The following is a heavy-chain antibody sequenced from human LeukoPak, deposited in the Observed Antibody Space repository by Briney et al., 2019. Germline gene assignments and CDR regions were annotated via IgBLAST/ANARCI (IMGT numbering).Heavy chain of an antibody. J-gene: IGHJ6*02. D-gene: IGHD3-16*01. CDR2: IYSGGST. Sequence: QTGGSLRLSCAASGFTVSSNYMSWVRQAPGKGLEWVSVIYSGGSTYYADSVKGRFTISRDNSENTLYLQMNSLRAEDTAVYYCAREGVMAYYGMDVWGQGTTVTVSS. V-gene: IGHV3-66*01. CDR3: AREGVMAYYGMDV. CDR1: GFTVSSNY.